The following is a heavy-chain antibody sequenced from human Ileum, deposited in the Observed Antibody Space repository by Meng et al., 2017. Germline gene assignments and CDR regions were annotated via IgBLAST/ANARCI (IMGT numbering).Heavy chain of an antibody. V-gene: IGHV4-59*08. J-gene: IGHJ5*02. D-gene: IGHD3-22*01. CDR2: IYYRRGA. CDR3: ARLLDSSDWGWFDP. Sequence: QVQLQESGPGLVKPSETLSLTCSVSGASISSHYWTWIRQPPGKGLEYIGYIYYRRGASYNPSLRSRVTMSVDTSKNQFSLNLSSVTAADTAVYYCARLLDSSDWGWFDPWGQGTLVTVSS. CDR1: GASISSHY.